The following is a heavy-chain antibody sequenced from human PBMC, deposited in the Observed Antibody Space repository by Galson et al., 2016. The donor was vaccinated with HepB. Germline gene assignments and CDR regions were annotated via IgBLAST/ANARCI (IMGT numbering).Heavy chain of an antibody. CDR3: ARQYGTYFAY. V-gene: IGHV6-1*01. Sequence: CAISGDRVSSNSAAWHWIRQSPSRGLEWLGRTYYRSKWYNDYTVAVKGRITINPDTSKNQFSLQLNSVTPEDTAVYYCARQYGTYFAYWGRGTLVTVSS. CDR2: TYYRSKWYN. D-gene: IGHD4-17*01. CDR1: GDRVSSNSAA. J-gene: IGHJ4*02.